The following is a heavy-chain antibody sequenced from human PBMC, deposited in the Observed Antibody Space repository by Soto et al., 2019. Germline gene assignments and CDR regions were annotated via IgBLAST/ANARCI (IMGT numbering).Heavy chain of an antibody. CDR3: ARGSFSSSSSWFDP. V-gene: IGHV4-31*03. Sequence: SETLSLTCTVSGGSISSGGYYWSWSRQHPGKGLEWIGYIYYSGRTYYNPSLHSRVSIAVDTTENQFSLKLTSVTAADTSVYYCARGSFSSSSSWFDPWGRGTLVTVSS. J-gene: IGHJ5*02. CDR2: IYYSGRT. D-gene: IGHD6-6*01. CDR1: GGSISSGGYY.